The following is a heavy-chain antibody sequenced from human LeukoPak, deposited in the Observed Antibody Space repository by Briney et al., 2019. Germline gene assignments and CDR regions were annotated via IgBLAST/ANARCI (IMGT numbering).Heavy chain of an antibody. D-gene: IGHD3-22*01. CDR3: ATWYYYDSSDYYLADY. V-gene: IGHV1-24*01. CDR1: GYTLTEFS. J-gene: IGHJ4*02. Sequence: ASVKVSCKVSGYTLTEFSMHWVRQAPGKRLEWMGGFDPEDGETIYAQELQGRVTMTKDTSTDTAYMELSSLRSEDTAVYYCATWYYYDSSDYYLADYWGQGTLVTVSS. CDR2: FDPEDGET.